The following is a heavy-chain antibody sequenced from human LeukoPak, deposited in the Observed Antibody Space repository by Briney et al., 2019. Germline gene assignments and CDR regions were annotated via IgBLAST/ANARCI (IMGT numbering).Heavy chain of an antibody. J-gene: IGHJ6*03. CDR1: GFTFSYYS. V-gene: IGHV3-21*01. D-gene: IGHD4-11*01. Sequence: PGGSLRLSCAASGFTFSYYSMNWVRQAPGKGLEWVSSISDSSSYIFYADSVKGRFTISRDNAENSLYLQMNSLRAEDTAVFYCARDPEHSDYYYYYYMDVWGKGTTVTVSS. CDR2: ISDSSSYI. CDR3: ARDPEHSDYYYYYYMDV.